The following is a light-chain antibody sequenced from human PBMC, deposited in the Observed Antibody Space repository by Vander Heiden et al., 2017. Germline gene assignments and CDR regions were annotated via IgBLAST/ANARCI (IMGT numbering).Light chain of an antibody. Sequence: IVLTQPPRTLSLSPGERATLSCRASQSVSSSYLAWYQQKPGQAPRLLIYGASSRATGIPDRFSGSGSGTDFTLTISRLEPEDFAVYYCQQYGSSPPWTFGQGTKVEIK. V-gene: IGKV3-20*01. CDR1: QSVSSSY. CDR3: QQYGSSPPWT. CDR2: GAS. J-gene: IGKJ1*01.